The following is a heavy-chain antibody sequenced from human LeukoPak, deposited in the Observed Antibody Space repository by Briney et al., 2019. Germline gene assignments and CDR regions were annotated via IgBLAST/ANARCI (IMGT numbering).Heavy chain of an antibody. CDR2: IYTSGST. CDR1: GGSISSYY. V-gene: IGHV4-4*09. Sequence: SETLSLTCTVSGGSISSYYWSWIRQPPGKGLEWIGYIYTSGSTNYNPSLKSRVTISVDTSKNQFSLKLSSVTAADTAVYYCARQRNDIGPFDIWGQGTMVTVSS. J-gene: IGHJ3*02. D-gene: IGHD3-9*01. CDR3: ARQRNDIGPFDI.